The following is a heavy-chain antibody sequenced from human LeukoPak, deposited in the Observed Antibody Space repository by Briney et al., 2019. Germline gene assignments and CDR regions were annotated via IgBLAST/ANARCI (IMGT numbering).Heavy chain of an antibody. J-gene: IGHJ2*01. CDR1: GGSISSTTYY. D-gene: IGHD3-10*01. CDR3: ARLRGAGSWYFDL. Sequence: PSETLSLTCSVSGGSISSTTYYWGWIRQPPGKGLEWIGSISYSGSTYYNPSLKSRVTISVDTSKNQFSLKLTSVTAADTAVYYCARLRGAGSWYFDLWGRGTLVTVSS. CDR2: ISYSGST. V-gene: IGHV4-39*07.